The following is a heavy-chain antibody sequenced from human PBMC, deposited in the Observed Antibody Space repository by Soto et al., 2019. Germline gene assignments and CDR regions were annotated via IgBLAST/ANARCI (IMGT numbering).Heavy chain of an antibody. CDR3: AKYEVPAATLFDY. D-gene: IGHD2-2*01. CDR1: GFTFSRNA. J-gene: IGHJ4*02. V-gene: IGHV3-23*01. Sequence: PGGSLRLSCAASGFTFSRNAMSWVRQAPGKGLEWVSAISGSGSSTYYADSVKGRFTISRDNSKNTMYLQLNSLRAEDTAVYYCAKYEVPAATLFDYWGQGTLVTVSS. CDR2: ISGSGSST.